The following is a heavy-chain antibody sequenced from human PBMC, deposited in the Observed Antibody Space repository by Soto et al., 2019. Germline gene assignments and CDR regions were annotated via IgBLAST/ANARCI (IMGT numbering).Heavy chain of an antibody. J-gene: IGHJ5*01. D-gene: IGHD1-26*01. V-gene: IGHV3-7*04. Sequence: DVQLVESGGGLVQPGGSLRLSCAASGFTFNSYWMTWVRQAPGKGLEWVANIKQDGSEKYYVDSVKGRFTISRDNAKNLLYLQMNSLRAEDTAVDYCARGWGLDSWGQGTLVTVSS. CDR1: GFTFNSYW. CDR3: ARGWGLDS. CDR2: IKQDGSEK.